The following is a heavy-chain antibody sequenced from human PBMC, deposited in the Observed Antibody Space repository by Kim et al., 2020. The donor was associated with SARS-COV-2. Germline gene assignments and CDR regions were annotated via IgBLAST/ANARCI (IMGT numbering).Heavy chain of an antibody. D-gene: IGHD1-26*01. J-gene: IGHJ3*02. Sequence: YYADAGKGRFTISRDNSKNTLYLQMNSLRAEDTAVYYCARETVGAWAFDIWGQGTMVTVSS. V-gene: IGHV3-33*01. CDR3: ARETVGAWAFDI.